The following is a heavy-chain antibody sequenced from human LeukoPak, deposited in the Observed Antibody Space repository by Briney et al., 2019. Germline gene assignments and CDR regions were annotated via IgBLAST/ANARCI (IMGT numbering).Heavy chain of an antibody. CDR1: GGSFSGYY. J-gene: IGHJ4*02. Sequence: PSETLSLTCAAYGGSFSGYYWSWIRQPPGKGLEWIGEINHSGSTNYNPSLKSRVTISVDTSKNQFSLKLSSVTAADTAVYYCARGNVVFSAAFVYWGQGTLVTVSS. CDR2: INHSGST. V-gene: IGHV4-34*01. D-gene: IGHD2-15*01. CDR3: ARGNVVFSAAFVY.